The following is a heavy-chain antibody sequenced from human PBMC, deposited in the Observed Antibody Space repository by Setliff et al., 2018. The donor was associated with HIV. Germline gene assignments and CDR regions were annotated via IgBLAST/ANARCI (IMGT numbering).Heavy chain of an antibody. CDR1: GSIFSSYA. CDR3: TRDGGGDYGVYAPDY. CDR2: VRGIAYGGTT. V-gene: IGHV3-49*04. Sequence: GSLRLSCAASGSIFSSYAMHWVRQAPGKGLGWVGLVRGIAYGGTTEYAASVRGRFTISRDDSKNIAYPQMNSLKTEDTAVYFCTRDGGGDYGVYAPDYWGQGTLVTVSS. D-gene: IGHD4-17*01. J-gene: IGHJ4*02.